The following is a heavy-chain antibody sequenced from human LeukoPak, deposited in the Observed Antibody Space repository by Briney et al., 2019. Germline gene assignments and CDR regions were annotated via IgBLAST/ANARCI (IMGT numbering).Heavy chain of an antibody. CDR1: GGSISSGGYY. J-gene: IGHJ4*02. CDR3: ARAFFPAAIPGYFDY. D-gene: IGHD2-2*02. CDR2: IYYSGST. V-gene: IGHV4-31*03. Sequence: PSQTLSLTCTVSGGSISSGGYYWSWIRQHPGKGLEWIGYIYYSGSTYYNPSLKSRVTISVDTSKNQFSLKLSSVTAADTAVYYCARAFFPAAIPGYFDYWGQGTLVTVSS.